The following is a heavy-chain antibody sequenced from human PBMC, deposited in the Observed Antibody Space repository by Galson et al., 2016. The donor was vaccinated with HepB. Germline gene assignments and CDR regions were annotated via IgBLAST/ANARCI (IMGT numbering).Heavy chain of an antibody. CDR2: DSMDGRRK. D-gene: IGHD2/OR15-2a*01. V-gene: IGHV3-30*03. CDR1: GFTFTKAW. J-gene: IGHJ4*02. Sequence: SLRLSCAASGFTFTKAWMNWVRQAPGKGLEWVAADSMDGRRKFYADSVKGRFTISRDNSNNMLFLQMSSLTEDDTAVYYCARRHEYCPPVGCSVDYWGQGTWVSVST. CDR3: ARRHEYCPPVGCSVDY.